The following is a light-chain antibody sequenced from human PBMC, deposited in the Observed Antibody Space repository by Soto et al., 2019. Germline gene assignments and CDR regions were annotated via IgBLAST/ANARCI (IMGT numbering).Light chain of an antibody. J-gene: IGLJ2*01. CDR2: EVS. CDR1: SSDVGGYNY. CDR3: RSYTSSSTLV. Sequence: QSALTQPASVSGSPGQSITISCTGSSSDVGGYNYVSWYQQHPGKAAKLMIYEVSNRPSGVSNRFSGSNSGNTASLTISGLQAEDEADYYCRSYTSSSTLVFGGGTKLTVL. V-gene: IGLV2-14*01.